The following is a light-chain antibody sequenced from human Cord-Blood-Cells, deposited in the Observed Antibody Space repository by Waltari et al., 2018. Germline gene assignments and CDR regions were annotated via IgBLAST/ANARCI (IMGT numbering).Light chain of an antibody. CDR3: QQYYSTPLT. J-gene: IGKJ4*01. V-gene: IGKV4-1*01. Sequence: DIVMTQSPHSLAVSLGERATIHCKSSQSVLYSSNNKNYLAWYQQKPGQPPKLLIYWASTREAGVPDRFSGSGSGTDFTLTISSLQAEDVAVYYCQQYYSTPLTFGGGTKVEIK. CDR2: WAS. CDR1: QSVLYSSNNKNY.